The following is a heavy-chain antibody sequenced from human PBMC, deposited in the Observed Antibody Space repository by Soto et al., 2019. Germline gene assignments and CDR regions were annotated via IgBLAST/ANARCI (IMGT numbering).Heavy chain of an antibody. CDR2: ISYDGSNK. J-gene: IGHJ5*02. CDR3: AKSSRRLVLWYNWFDP. CDR1: GFTFSSYG. Sequence: PGGSLRLPCAASGFTFSSYGMHWVRQAPGKGLEWVAVISYDGSNKYYADSVKGRFTISRDNSKNTLYLQMNSLRAEDTAVYYCAKSSRRLVLWYNWFDPWGQGALVTVSS. V-gene: IGHV3-30*18. D-gene: IGHD3-16*01.